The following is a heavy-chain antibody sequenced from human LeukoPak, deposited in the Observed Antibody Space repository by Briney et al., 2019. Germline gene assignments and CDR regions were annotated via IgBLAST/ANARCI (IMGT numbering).Heavy chain of an antibody. CDR2: IFYSGRT. D-gene: IGHD1-26*01. CDR3: ARWDSGSYFLDY. J-gene: IGHJ4*02. CDR1: GGSISSSSYY. Sequence: SETLSLTCTVSGGSISSSSYYWGWIRQPPGKGLEWIGSIFYSGRTYYNPSLKSRVTISVDTSKNQFSLKLNSVTAADTAVYYCARWDSGSYFLDYWGQGTLVTVSS. V-gene: IGHV4-39*07.